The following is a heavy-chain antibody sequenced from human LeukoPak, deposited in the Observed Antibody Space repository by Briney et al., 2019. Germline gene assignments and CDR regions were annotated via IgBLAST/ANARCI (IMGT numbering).Heavy chain of an antibody. V-gene: IGHV3-11*03. CDR3: TRHPAEGDY. CDR1: GFTFSDFY. D-gene: IGHD2-15*01. Sequence: GGSLRLSCAASGFTFSDFYMSWIRQAPGKGLESVSYISGSSSNINYADSVKGRFTISRDNAKNSLYLQMNNLRAEDTAVYYCTRHPAEGDYWGQGTLVTVSS. J-gene: IGHJ4*02. CDR2: ISGSSSNI.